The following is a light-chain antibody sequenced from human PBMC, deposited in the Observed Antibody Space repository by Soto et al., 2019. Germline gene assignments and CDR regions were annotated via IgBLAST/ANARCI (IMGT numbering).Light chain of an antibody. Sequence: EMVMTQSPATLSVSPGERATLSCRASRSVSTNLAWYQQTPGQAPRLPIYGASTRATGLPPRFSASGSGTEFTLTISSLQSVDFAVYYCQQYNSWPWTFGQGTKVE. CDR2: GAS. V-gene: IGKV3-15*01. J-gene: IGKJ1*01. CDR1: RSVSTN. CDR3: QQYNSWPWT.